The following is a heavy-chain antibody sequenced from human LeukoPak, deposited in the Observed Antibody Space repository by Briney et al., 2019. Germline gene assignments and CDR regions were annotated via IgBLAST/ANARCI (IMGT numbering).Heavy chain of an antibody. V-gene: IGHV1-69*05. D-gene: IGHD2-21*02. CDR2: IIPIFGTA. CDR3: ARDVQYCGGDCYADAFDI. J-gene: IGHJ3*02. CDR1: GGTFSSYA. Sequence: SVKVSCKASGGTFSSYAISWVRQAPGQGLEWMGRIIPIFGTANYAQKFQGRVTISTDESTSTAYMELSSLRSEDTAVYYCARDVQYCGGDCYADAFDIWGQGTMVTVSS.